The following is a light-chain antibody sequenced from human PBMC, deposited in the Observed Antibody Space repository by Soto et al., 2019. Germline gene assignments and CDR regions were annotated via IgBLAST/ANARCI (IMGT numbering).Light chain of an antibody. CDR2: GAS. Sequence: EIVLTQSPATLSLSPGERGTLSCRASQSVSSNLAWYQQKPGQAPRLLIYGASTRATGIPARFSGSGSGTEFTLTISSPQSEDFAVYYCQQYNNWPRTCGQGTKV. CDR1: QSVSSN. J-gene: IGKJ1*01. V-gene: IGKV3-15*01. CDR3: QQYNNWPRT.